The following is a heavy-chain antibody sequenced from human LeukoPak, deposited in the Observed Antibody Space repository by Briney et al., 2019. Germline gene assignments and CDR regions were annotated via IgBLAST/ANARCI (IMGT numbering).Heavy chain of an antibody. CDR2: IWYDGSNK. J-gene: IGHJ4*02. CDR1: GFTFSSYG. D-gene: IGHD1-26*01. Sequence: GGSLRLSCAASGFTFSSYGMHWVRKAPRKGLEWVAVIWYDGSNKYYADSVKGRFTISRDNSKNTLYLQMNSLRAEDTAVYYCAKDLGELLQSALDYWGQGTLVTVSS. V-gene: IGHV3-33*06. CDR3: AKDLGELLQSALDY.